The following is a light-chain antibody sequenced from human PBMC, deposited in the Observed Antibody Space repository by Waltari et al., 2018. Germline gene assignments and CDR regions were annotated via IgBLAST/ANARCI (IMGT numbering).Light chain of an antibody. J-gene: IGKJ1*01. CDR1: QSVSSN. CDR3: QQSRA. V-gene: IGKV3-15*01. CDR2: GAS. Sequence: RATLSCRASQSVSSNLAWYQQKPGQAPRLLIYGASTRATGIPARFSGSGSGTEFTLTISSLQSEDFAVYYCQQSRAFGQGTKVEIK.